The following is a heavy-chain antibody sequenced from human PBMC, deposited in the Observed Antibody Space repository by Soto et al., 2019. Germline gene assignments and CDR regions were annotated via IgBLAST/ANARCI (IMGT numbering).Heavy chain of an antibody. CDR3: ARDQEVVPTVNFAY. Sequence: GGSLRLSCVASGFTLSSYSMNWVRQAPGKGLERVSSMSSGSSSSSTSTSSSSRGSYIYYADSVKGRFTISRDNAKNSLFLQMNSLRAEDTAVYYCARDQEVVPTVNFAYWGQGTQVTVSS. D-gene: IGHD2-2*01. CDR2: MSSGSSSSSTSTSSSSRGSYI. CDR1: GFTLSSYS. J-gene: IGHJ4*02. V-gene: IGHV3-21*01.